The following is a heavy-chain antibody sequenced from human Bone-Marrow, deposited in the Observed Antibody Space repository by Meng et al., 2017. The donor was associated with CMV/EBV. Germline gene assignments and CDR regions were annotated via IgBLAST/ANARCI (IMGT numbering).Heavy chain of an antibody. V-gene: IGHV4-4*07. D-gene: IGHD3-16*01. J-gene: IGHJ4*02. CDR1: GSSIKKYN. CDR2: IQVIGHT. CDR3: AGSRPGGGACDY. Sequence: QVQKQESGPGLVTPSGTLSLTCIVSGSSIKKYNWNWVRQPAGQGLEWIGLIQVIGHTVYNPSLKSRVTVSLDASKSQFSLTLNSVTAADTATYYCAGSRPGGGACDYWGQGILVTVSS.